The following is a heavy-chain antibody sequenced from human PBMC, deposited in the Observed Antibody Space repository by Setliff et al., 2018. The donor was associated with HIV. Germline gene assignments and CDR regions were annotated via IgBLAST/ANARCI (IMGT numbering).Heavy chain of an antibody. CDR2: IKKDGREK. CDR1: AFTFSNAW. Sequence: GGSLRLSCAASAFTFSNAWMSWVRQAPGKGLEWVATIKKDGREKYYVDSVKGRFTISRDNARTSLYLEMSSLRVEDTAVYFCASMWKVGAWGRGTLVTVSS. J-gene: IGHJ5*02. CDR3: ASMWKVGA. D-gene: IGHD1-26*01. V-gene: IGHV3-7*03.